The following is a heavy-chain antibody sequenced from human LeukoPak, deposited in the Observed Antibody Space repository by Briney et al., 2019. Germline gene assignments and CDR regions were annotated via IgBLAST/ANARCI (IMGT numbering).Heavy chain of an antibody. CDR3: AKRTDYSNFGPFDY. CDR2: ISGSGGST. D-gene: IGHD4-11*01. Sequence: GGSLRLSCAASGFTFSRYAMTWFRQAPGKGLEWVSAISGSGGSTYYADSVKGRFTISRDNSKNTLFLQMNSLRAEDTAVYYCAKRTDYSNFGPFDYWGQGTLVTISS. V-gene: IGHV3-23*01. J-gene: IGHJ4*02. CDR1: GFTFSRYA.